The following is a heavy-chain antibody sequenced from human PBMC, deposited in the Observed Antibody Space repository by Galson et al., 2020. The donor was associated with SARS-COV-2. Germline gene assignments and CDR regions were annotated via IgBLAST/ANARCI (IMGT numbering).Heavy chain of an antibody. CDR2: TNPNTGGT. CDR1: GYTFTAYY. V-gene: IGHV1-2*04. D-gene: IGHD5-12*01. Sequence: ASVKVSCKTSGYTFTAYYIHWVRQAPGQGLEWMGWTNPNTGGTNYAQQFQGWVTMTRDTSISTAYMALSRLKSDDTAVYYCARETEMATFNYFDFWGQGTLVTVSS. CDR3: ARETEMATFNYFDF. J-gene: IGHJ4*02.